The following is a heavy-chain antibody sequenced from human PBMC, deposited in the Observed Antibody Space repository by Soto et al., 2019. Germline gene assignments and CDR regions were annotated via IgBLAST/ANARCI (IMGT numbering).Heavy chain of an antibody. CDR2: IYYSGST. CDR1: GGSISSYY. J-gene: IGHJ6*02. V-gene: IGHV4-59*01. D-gene: IGHD6-13*01. CDR3: ARVGSSSWYVSPGDYYYYYGMDV. Sequence: SETLSLTCTVSGGSISSYYWSWIRQPPGKGLEWIGYIYYSGSTNYNPSLKSRVTISVDTSKNQFSLKLSSVTAADTAVYYCARVGSSSWYVSPGDYYYYYGMDVWGQGTTVTVSS.